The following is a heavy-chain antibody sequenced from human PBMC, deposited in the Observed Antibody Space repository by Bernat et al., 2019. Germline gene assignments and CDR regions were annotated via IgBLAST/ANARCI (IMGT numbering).Heavy chain of an antibody. Sequence: EVQLVESGGGLVQPGGSLRLSCAAPGFSFSSYWMTWVRQAPGKGLEWVANIRQDGNEKYYVDSVKGRFTISRDNAKNSLYLQMSSLRAKDTAVYYCARDFKDFDYWGQGTLVTVSS. V-gene: IGHV3-7*04. J-gene: IGHJ4*02. CDR3: ARDFKDFDY. CDR1: GFSFSSYW. CDR2: IRQDGNEK.